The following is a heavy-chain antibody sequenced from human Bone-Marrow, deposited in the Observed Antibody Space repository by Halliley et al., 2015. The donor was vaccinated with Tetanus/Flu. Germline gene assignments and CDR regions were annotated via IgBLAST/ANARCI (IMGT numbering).Heavy chain of an antibody. V-gene: IGHV4-59*01. CDR3: ARDMGASPFFDY. D-gene: IGHD3-16*01. Sequence: WIGYVFPPGSTNYNPPPKSRVPLSVATSKNQFSLRLSSVTAADTAVYYCARDMGASPFFDYWGQGSLVTVSS. CDR2: VFPPGST. J-gene: IGHJ4*02.